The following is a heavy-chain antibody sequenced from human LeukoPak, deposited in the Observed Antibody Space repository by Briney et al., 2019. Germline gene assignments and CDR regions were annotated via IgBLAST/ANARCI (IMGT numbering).Heavy chain of an antibody. CDR2: ISYDGSNE. J-gene: IGHJ4*02. D-gene: IGHD2-21*01. V-gene: IGHV3-30*18. CDR1: GFTFSTYG. Sequence: GGSLRLSCAASGFTFSTYGMHWVRQAPGKGLEWVAVISYDGSNEYYADSVKGRFTISRDNSKNTLYLQMSSLRAEDTAVYYCAKEFNRGLPDYWGQGTLVTIPS. CDR3: AKEFNRGLPDY.